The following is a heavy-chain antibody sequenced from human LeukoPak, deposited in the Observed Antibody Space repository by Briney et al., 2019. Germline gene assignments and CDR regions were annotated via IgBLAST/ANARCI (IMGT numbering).Heavy chain of an antibody. V-gene: IGHV4-39*07. CDR3: ARNRQWLTSNHYYYMDV. CDR1: GASINSDTYY. Sequence: SETLSLTCTVSGASINSDTYYWGWIRQPPGKGLEWIGTHSHSGSAYYNPSLRSRITMSLDTSENQLSLKLYSVTAADTAVYYCARNRQWLTSNHYYYMDVWGKGTTVTISS. D-gene: IGHD6-19*01. CDR2: HSHSGSA. J-gene: IGHJ6*03.